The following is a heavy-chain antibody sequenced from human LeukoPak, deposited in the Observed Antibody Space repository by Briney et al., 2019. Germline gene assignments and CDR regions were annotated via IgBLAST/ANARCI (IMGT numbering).Heavy chain of an antibody. Sequence: GGSLRLSCAASGFTFSNFGMSWVRQAPGKGLEWVSSISGSGSTTYYADSVKGRFTTSRDNSKNMLYLQMNSLRAEDAAVYYCAKEEGYIYGLLDYWGQGILVTVSS. CDR3: AKEEGYIYGLLDY. J-gene: IGHJ4*02. V-gene: IGHV3-23*01. CDR1: GFTFSNFG. D-gene: IGHD5-18*01. CDR2: ISGSGSTT.